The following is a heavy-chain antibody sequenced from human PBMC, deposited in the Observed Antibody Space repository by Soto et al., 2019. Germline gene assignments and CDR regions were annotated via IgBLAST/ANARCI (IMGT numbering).Heavy chain of an antibody. CDR3: AKDTAGLPGDY. J-gene: IGHJ4*02. D-gene: IGHD6-19*01. V-gene: IGHV3-30*18. Sequence: QVQLVESVGGVVQPGRSLRLSCAASGFTFSSYGMHWVRQAPGKGLEWVAVISYDGSNKYYADSVKGRFTISRDNSKNTLYLQMNSLRAEDTAVYYCAKDTAGLPGDYWGQGTLVTVSS. CDR2: ISYDGSNK. CDR1: GFTFSSYG.